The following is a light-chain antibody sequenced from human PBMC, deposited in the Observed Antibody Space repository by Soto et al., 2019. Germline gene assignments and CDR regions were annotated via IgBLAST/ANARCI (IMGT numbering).Light chain of an antibody. Sequence: DLPMTQSPTFLSASVGDRVTITCRASQAIGDSLAWYQQKPGKAPDLLIYSASTVLPGVPSRFSGSGSGTDFTLTINGLQSEDFATYFCQQGHSFPLTFGGGTKV. V-gene: IGKV1-12*01. CDR3: QQGHSFPLT. CDR2: SAS. J-gene: IGKJ4*01. CDR1: QAIGDS.